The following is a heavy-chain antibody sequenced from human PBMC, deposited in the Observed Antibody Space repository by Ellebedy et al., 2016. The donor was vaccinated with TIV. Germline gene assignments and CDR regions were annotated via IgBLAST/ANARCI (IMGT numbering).Heavy chain of an antibody. CDR2: IRGGGAVP. CDR1: GFIFGNYA. J-gene: IGHJ6*03. V-gene: IGHV3-23*01. CDR3: AKGTDYFYYYMDV. Sequence: GESLKISXKASGFIFGNYAMSWVRQAPRKGLEWIAYIRGGGAVPQYADSVKGRFTISRDNSKNTLYLQMISLRAEDTAVYYCAKGTDYFYYYMDVWGKGTTVTVSS. D-gene: IGHD3-10*01.